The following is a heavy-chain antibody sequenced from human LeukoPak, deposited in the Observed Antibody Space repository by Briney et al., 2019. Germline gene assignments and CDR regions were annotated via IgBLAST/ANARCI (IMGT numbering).Heavy chain of an antibody. CDR1: GFTFSSYG. D-gene: IGHD1-7*01. J-gene: IGHJ4*02. Sequence: GGSLRLSCAASGFTFSSYGMHWVRQAPGKGLEGVAVICYDASNKYYADSVKGRFTISRDNSKNTLYLQMNSLRAEDTAVYYCAREAGELQVLDYWGQGTLVTVSS. CDR2: ICYDASNK. V-gene: IGHV3-33*01. CDR3: AREAGELQVLDY.